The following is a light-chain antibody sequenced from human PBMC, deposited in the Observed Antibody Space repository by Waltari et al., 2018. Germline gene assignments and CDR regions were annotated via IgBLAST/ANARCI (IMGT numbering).Light chain of an antibody. CDR3: QQVNSFPRT. Sequence: DIQMTQSPSSVSASVGDRVPLTCRASQGISSRLAWYQQKPGNAPKLLIYDASSLHSGVPSRFSGSGSGTDFTLTIRSLQPEDFATYYCQQVNSFPRTFGQGTKVEVK. V-gene: IGKV1-12*01. CDR1: QGISSR. CDR2: DAS. J-gene: IGKJ1*01.